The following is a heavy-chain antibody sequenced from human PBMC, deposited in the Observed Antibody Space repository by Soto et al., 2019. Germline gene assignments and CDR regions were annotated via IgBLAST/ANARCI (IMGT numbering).Heavy chain of an antibody. D-gene: IGHD1-1*01. V-gene: IGHV1-18*01. CDR2: ISAHNGNT. CDR1: GYTFTSYG. Sequence: QVHLVQSGAEVKKPGASVKVSCKASGYTFTSYGITWVRQAPGQGLEWMGWISAHNGNTDYAQKLQGRVIVTRDTSTSTAYMELRILISDDTALYYCARGRYGDYGGDGALVTVSS. CDR3: ARGRYGDY. J-gene: IGHJ4*01.